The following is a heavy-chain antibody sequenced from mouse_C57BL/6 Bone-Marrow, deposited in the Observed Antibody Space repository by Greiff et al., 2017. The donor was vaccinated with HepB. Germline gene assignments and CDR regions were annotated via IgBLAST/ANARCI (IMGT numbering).Heavy chain of an antibody. CDR1: GYSITSGYY. V-gene: IGHV3-6*01. CDR2: ISYDGSN. Sequence: DVQLQESGPGLVKPSQSLSLTCSVTGYSITSGYYWNWIRQFPGNKLEWMGYISYDGSNNYNPSLKNRISITRDTSKNQFFLKLNSVTTEDTATYYCARDGHLILLYYAMDYWGQGTSVTVSS. J-gene: IGHJ4*01. CDR3: ARDGHLILLYYAMDY.